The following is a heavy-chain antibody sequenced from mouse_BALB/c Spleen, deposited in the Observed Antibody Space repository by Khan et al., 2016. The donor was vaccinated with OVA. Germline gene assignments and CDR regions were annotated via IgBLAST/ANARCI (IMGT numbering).Heavy chain of an antibody. CDR1: GYSFTTYY. V-gene: IGHV1S135*01. CDR3: TTHCFGAWFTY. J-gene: IGHJ3*01. Sequence: VQLQQSGPELMKPGASVKISCKASGYSFTTYYIHWVMQSHGTSLEWIGYIDPFSGSTTYNQKFKGKATLTVDTASSTAYIHLSNLTSEESAVYYCTTHCFGAWFTYWGQGTLVTVSA. CDR2: IDPFSGST.